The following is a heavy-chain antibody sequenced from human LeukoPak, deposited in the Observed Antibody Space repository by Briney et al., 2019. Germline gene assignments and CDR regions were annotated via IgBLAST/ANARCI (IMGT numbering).Heavy chain of an antibody. J-gene: IGHJ3*02. D-gene: IGHD3-22*01. CDR2: INHSGST. CDR3: ARREAILKYYYDSSGYNDAFDI. Sequence: SSETLSLTCAVYGGSFSGYYWSWIRQPPGKGLEWIGEINHSGSTNYNPSLKSRVTISVDTSKNQFSLKLSSVTAADTAVYYCARREAILKYYYDSSGYNDAFDIWGQGTMVTVSS. V-gene: IGHV4-34*01. CDR1: GGSFSGYY.